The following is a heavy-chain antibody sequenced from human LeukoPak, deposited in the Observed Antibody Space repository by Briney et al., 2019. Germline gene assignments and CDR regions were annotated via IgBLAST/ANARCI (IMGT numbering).Heavy chain of an antibody. V-gene: IGHV3-66*01. CDR1: GFTVSSNY. CDR2: IYTDGDT. CDR3: ARGMADYFDY. J-gene: IGHJ4*02. Sequence: GGSLRLSCAASGFTVSSNYMSWVRQAPGKGLEWVSVIYTDGDTHYADSVKGTFTISRDNSKNTLYLQMNSLRAEDTAVYYCARGMADYFDYWGQGTLVTVSS. D-gene: IGHD5-24*01.